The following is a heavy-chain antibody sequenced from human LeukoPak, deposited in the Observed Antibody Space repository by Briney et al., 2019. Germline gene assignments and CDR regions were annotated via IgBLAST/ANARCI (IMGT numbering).Heavy chain of an antibody. D-gene: IGHD3-3*01. J-gene: IGHJ6*03. CDR1: GFTFDDYA. V-gene: IGHV3-9*01. Sequence: TGGSLRLSCAASGFTFDDYAMHWVRQAPGKGLEWVSGISWNSGSIGYADSVKGRFTISRDNAKNTLYLQMNSLRAEDTAVYYCARVTPELRFLEWLGYYYMDVWGKGTTVTVSS. CDR2: ISWNSGSI. CDR3: ARVTPELRFLEWLGYYYMDV.